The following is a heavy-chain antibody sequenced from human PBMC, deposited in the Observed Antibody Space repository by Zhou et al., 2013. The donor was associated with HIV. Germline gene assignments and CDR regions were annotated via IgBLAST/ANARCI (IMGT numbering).Heavy chain of an antibody. J-gene: IGHJ4*02. Sequence: QVNLVQSGAEVKKPGSSVKVSCKASAINFGSYAITWIRQAPGQGLEWMGGNIPIFGFINLAQKFRGKVFLTSDESTRTAYLELSSLTSDDTAVYYCARCYYDSSSCDYWGQGNPGHRLL. CDR3: ARCYYDSSSCDY. CDR2: NIPIFGFI. V-gene: IGHV1-69*05. D-gene: IGHD3-22*01. CDR1: AINFGSYA.